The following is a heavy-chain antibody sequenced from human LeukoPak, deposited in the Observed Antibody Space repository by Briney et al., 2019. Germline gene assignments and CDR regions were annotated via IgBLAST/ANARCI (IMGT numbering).Heavy chain of an antibody. J-gene: IGHJ6*03. Sequence: SETLSLTCTVSGGSISSYYWSWIRQPAGKGLEWLGRIYTSGSTNYNPSLKSRVTISVDKSKNQFSLKLSSVTAADTAVYYCARDYGDARGSYYYYYMDVWGKGTTVTVSS. CDR1: GGSISSYY. V-gene: IGHV4-4*07. D-gene: IGHD4-17*01. CDR2: IYTSGST. CDR3: ARDYGDARGSYYYYYMDV.